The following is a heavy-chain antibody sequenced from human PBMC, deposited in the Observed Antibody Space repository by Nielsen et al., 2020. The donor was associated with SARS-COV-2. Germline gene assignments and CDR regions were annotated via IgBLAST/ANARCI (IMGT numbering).Heavy chain of an antibody. J-gene: IGHJ4*02. CDR3: ASVAPYFDY. V-gene: IGHV3-9*01. Sequence: SLKTSCAASGFTFDDYAMHWVRQAPGKGLEWVSGISWNSGSIGYADSVKGRFTISRDNAKNSLYLQMNSLRAEDTALYYCASVAPYFDYWGQGTLVTVSS. CDR2: ISWNSGSI. CDR1: GFTFDDYA. D-gene: IGHD5-12*01.